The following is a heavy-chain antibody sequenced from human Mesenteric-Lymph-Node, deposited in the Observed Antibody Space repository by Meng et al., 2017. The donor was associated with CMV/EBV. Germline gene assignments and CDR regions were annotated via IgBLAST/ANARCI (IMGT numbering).Heavy chain of an antibody. Sequence: SCAASGFAFNTAWMSWIRQAPGKGLEWVGRIRSKANGETTEYASPVRGRFSISRDDSQKTLLLQMNSLRAEDTAVYYCARSYDLGYYYGMDVWGQGTTVTVSS. D-gene: IGHD3-3*01. CDR2: IRSKANGETT. CDR3: ARSYDLGYYYGMDV. CDR1: GFAFNTAW. V-gene: IGHV3-15*01. J-gene: IGHJ6*02.